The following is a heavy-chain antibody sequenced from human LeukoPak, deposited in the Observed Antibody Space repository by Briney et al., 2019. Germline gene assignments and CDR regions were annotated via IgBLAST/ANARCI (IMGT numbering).Heavy chain of an antibody. D-gene: IGHD4-11*01. CDR1: GFTVSSNY. CDR3: ARSYSKDYHYYYMDV. Sequence: GGSLRLSCAASGFTVSSNYMSWVRQAPGKGLEWVSVIYSGGSTYYADSVKGRFTISRDNSKNTLYLQMNSLRAEDTAVYYCARSYSKDYHYYYMDVWGKGTTVTVSS. V-gene: IGHV3-53*01. CDR2: IYSGGST. J-gene: IGHJ6*03.